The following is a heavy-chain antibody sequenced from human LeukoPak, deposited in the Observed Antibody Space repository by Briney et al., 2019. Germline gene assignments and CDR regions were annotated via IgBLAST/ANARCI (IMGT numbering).Heavy chain of an antibody. J-gene: IGHJ4*02. CDR3: SRRLDY. V-gene: IGHV3-7*01. Sequence: AGGSLRLSCAASGFPFSDSWMDWVRQAPGKGMEWVANIKQDGSEKHYADSVKGRFTISRDNAKNSLFLQMNGLGAEDTAVYYCSRRLDYWGQGALVTVSS. CDR2: IKQDGSEK. CDR1: GFPFSDSW.